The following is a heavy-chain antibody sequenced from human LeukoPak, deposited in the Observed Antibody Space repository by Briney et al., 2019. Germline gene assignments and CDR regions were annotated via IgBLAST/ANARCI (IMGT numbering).Heavy chain of an antibody. V-gene: IGHV4-59*12. CDR2: IYYSGST. Sequence: PSETLSLTCTVSGGSISSYYWSWIRQPPGKGLEWLGYIYYSGSTNYNPSLKSRVTISVDTSKNQFSLKLSSVTAADTAVYYCARDQTSSGYSYGYDYYYGMDVWGQGTTVTVSS. CDR1: GGSISSYY. CDR3: ARDQTSSGYSYGYDYYYGMDV. D-gene: IGHD5-18*01. J-gene: IGHJ6*02.